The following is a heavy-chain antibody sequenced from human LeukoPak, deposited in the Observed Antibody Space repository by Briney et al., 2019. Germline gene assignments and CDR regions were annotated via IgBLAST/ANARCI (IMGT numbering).Heavy chain of an antibody. CDR1: GFTFSSYR. J-gene: IGHJ6*02. Sequence: GGSLRLSCAASGFTFSSYRMNWVRQAPGKGLEWVSSISSSSSYIYYADSVEGRFTISRDNTKNSLYLQMHSLRAEDTAVYYCARDGTGIVYYYAMDVWGQGTTVTVSS. V-gene: IGHV3-21*01. CDR3: ARDGTGIVYYYAMDV. D-gene: IGHD3/OR15-3a*01. CDR2: ISSSSSYI.